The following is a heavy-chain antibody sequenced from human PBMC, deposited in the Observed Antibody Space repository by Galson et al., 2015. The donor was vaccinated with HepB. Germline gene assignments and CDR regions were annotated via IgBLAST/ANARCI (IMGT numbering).Heavy chain of an antibody. V-gene: IGHV5-51*01. J-gene: IGHJ4*02. CDR2: IYPGDSDT. CDR1: GYSFTNFW. CDR3: ARSGAVLIGDYFDD. D-gene: IGHD2-8*01. Sequence: QSGAEVKKPGESLKISCQASGYSFTNFWIGWVRQMPGKGLEWMGIIYPGDSDTKYSPSFQGQVSFSVDTSISAAYLQWNSLKASDSAMYYCARSGAVLIGDYFDDWGQGTLVTVSS.